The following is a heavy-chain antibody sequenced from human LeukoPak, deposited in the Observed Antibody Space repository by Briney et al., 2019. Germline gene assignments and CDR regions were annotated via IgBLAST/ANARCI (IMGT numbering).Heavy chain of an antibody. Sequence: SETLSLTCTVSGGSISSGDYYWSWIRQPPGKGLEWIGYIYYSGSTYYNPSLKSRVTISVDTSKNQFSLKLSSVTAADTAVYYCARAGEDFWSGYYPDYWGRGTLVTVSS. CDR3: ARAGEDFWSGYYPDY. J-gene: IGHJ4*02. CDR1: GGSISSGDYY. D-gene: IGHD3-3*01. CDR2: IYYSGST. V-gene: IGHV4-30-4*08.